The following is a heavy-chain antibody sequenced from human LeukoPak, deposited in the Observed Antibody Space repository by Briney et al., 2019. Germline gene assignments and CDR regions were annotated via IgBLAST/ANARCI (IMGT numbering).Heavy chain of an antibody. J-gene: IGHJ5*02. D-gene: IGHD2-15*01. CDR1: GGSISSGSYY. Sequence: SETLSLTCTVSGGSISSGSYYWSWIRQPAGKGLEWIGRIYTNGSTNYNPSLKSQVTISVDTSKNRFSLKLSSVTAADTAVYDCAREIVVVVAATWFDPWGQGTLVTVSS. CDR3: AREIVVVVAATWFDP. V-gene: IGHV4-61*02. CDR2: IYTNGST.